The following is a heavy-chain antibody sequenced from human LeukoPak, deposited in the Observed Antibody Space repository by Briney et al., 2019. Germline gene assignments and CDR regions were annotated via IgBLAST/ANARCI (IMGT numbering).Heavy chain of an antibody. CDR3: ARSPRRGAAGYYYGMDV. CDR1: GFTVSSNY. J-gene: IGHJ6*02. V-gene: IGHV3-53*01. CDR2: IYSGGST. Sequence: GGSLRLSCAASGFTVSSNYMSWVRQAPGKGLEWVSVIYSGGSTYYADFVKGRFTISRDNSKNTLYLQMNSLRAEDTAVYYCARSPRRGAAGYYYGMDVWGQGTTVTVSS. D-gene: IGHD3-10*01.